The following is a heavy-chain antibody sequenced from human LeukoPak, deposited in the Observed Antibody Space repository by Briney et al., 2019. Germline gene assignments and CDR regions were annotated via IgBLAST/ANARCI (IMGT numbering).Heavy chain of an antibody. V-gene: IGHV4-59*08. Sequence: PSGTLSLTCTVSGGSISSYYWSWIRQPPGKGLEWIGYIYYSGSTNYNPSLKSRVTISVDTSKNQFSLKLSSVTAADTAVYYCARGTYRSYYYGMDVWGQGTTVTVSS. D-gene: IGHD1-14*01. CDR2: IYYSGST. CDR1: GGSISSYY. J-gene: IGHJ6*02. CDR3: ARGTYRSYYYGMDV.